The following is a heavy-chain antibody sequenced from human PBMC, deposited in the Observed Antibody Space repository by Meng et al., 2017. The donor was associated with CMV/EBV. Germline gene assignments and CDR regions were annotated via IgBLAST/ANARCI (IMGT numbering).Heavy chain of an antibody. CDR2: ISSSSSYI. CDR3: ARDVYYYDSSGYYIDY. CDR1: GFTFSSYS. D-gene: IGHD3-22*01. J-gene: IGHJ4*02. Sequence: GGSLRLSCAASGFTFSSYSMNWVRQAPGKGLEWVSSISSSSSYIYYADSVKGRFTISRDNAKNSLHLQMNSLRAEDTAVYYCARDVYYYDSSGYYIDYWGQGTLVTVSS. V-gene: IGHV3-21*01.